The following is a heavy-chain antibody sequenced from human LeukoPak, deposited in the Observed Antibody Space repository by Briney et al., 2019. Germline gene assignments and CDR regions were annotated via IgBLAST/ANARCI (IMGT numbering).Heavy chain of an antibody. D-gene: IGHD1-26*01. CDR2: INPKSSGT. Sequence: ASLKLSCKASGYTFTDYYIQWVRQAPGQGLEWMGWINPKSSGTNYAQKFQGRVTMTRDTSISTAYMELSRLRCDDTAMYYCAREDGGSYQGNWFDPWGEGSLVTVSS. V-gene: IGHV1-2*02. CDR1: GYTFTDYY. CDR3: AREDGGSYQGNWFDP. J-gene: IGHJ5*02.